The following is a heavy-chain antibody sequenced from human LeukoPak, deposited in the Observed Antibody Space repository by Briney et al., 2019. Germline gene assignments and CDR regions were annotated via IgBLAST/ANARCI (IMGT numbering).Heavy chain of an antibody. CDR2: ISSSSSTI. J-gene: IGHJ4*02. V-gene: IGHV3-48*01. Sequence: PGGSLRLSCAASGFTFSSYSMNWVRQAPGKGLEWVSYISSSSSTIYYADSVKGRFTISRDNAMNSLYLQMNSLRAEDTAVYYCATGRWISGNYYNFGYWGQGTLVTVSS. CDR3: ATGRWISGNYYNFGY. D-gene: IGHD1-26*01. CDR1: GFTFSSYS.